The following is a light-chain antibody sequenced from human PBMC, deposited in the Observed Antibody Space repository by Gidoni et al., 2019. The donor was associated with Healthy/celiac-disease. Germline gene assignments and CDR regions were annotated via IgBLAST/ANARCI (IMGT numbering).Light chain of an antibody. CDR1: QSVSSY. CDR2: DAS. J-gene: IGKJ4*01. CDR3: QQRSNWRLT. Sequence: EILLTHSPSTLSLSLGERATLSCRASQSVSSYLVWYQQRPGQAPRLLIYDASNRSTGIPARFSGSGSGTDFTLTISRLEPEDFAVYYCQQRSNWRLTFGGGTKVEIK. V-gene: IGKV3-11*01.